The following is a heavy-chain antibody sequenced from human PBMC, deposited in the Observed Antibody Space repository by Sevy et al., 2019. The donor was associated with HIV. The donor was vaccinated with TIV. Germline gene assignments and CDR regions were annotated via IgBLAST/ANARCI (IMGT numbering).Heavy chain of an antibody. D-gene: IGHD3-3*01. CDR1: GFNFSNYA. V-gene: IGHV3-23*01. Sequence: GGSLRLSCAASGFNFSNYAMSWVRQGPGKGPEWVSAISVGGKAYYADSVKGRLTISRDNSRNTLYLQMNNLRVEDTAVYYCAKRGDRAFDYWGQGTLVTVSS. CDR2: ISVGGKA. CDR3: AKRGDRAFDY. J-gene: IGHJ4*02.